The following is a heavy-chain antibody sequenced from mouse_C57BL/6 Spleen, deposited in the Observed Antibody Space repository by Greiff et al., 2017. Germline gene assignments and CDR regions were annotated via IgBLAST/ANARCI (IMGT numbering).Heavy chain of an antibody. Sequence: VQLQQSGPELVKPGASVKISCKASGYAFSSSWMNWVKQRPGKGLEWIGRIYPGDGDTNYNGQFKGKATLPADKSSSTAYMQISSLTSEDSAVYFCANYYGSSPYWYFDVWGTGTTVTVSS. CDR1: GYAFSSSW. V-gene: IGHV1-82*01. D-gene: IGHD1-1*01. J-gene: IGHJ1*03. CDR3: ANYYGSSPYWYFDV. CDR2: IYPGDGDT.